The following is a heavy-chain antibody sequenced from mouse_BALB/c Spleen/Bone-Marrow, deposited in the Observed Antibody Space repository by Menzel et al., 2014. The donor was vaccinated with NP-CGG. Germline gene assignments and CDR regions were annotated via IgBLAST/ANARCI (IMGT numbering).Heavy chain of an antibody. D-gene: IGHD2-1*01. Sequence: QVQLQQSGAELVKPGASVKLSCKASGYTFTSYWMHWVKQRPGQGLEGIGEIDPSDSYTNYNQKFKGKATLTVDKSSSTAYMQLSSLTSEDSAVYYCARGLYGNSGYWGQGTTLTVSS. CDR2: IDPSDSYT. CDR3: ARGLYGNSGY. J-gene: IGHJ2*01. CDR1: GYTFTSYW. V-gene: IGHV1-69*02.